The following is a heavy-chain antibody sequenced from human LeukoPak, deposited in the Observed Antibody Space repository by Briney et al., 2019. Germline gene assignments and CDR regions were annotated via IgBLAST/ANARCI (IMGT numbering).Heavy chain of an antibody. Sequence: GESLESSCKGSGYSFTSYWIGWVRQVPGKGLEWMGIIYPGDSDTAYSPSFQGQVTVSADKSITTAYLQWSSLKASDTAMYYCARRGRYSYGSYFDYWGQGTLVTVSS. D-gene: IGHD5-18*01. V-gene: IGHV5-51*01. J-gene: IGHJ4*02. CDR3: ARRGRYSYGSYFDY. CDR2: IYPGDSDT. CDR1: GYSFTSYW.